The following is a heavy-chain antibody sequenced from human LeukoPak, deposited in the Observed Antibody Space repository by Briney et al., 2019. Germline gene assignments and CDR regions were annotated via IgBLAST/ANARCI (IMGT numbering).Heavy chain of an antibody. CDR1: GGSISSSSYY. Sequence: SETLSLTCTVSGGSISSSSYYWGWIRQPPGKGLEWIGSIYYSGSTYYNLSLKSRVTISVDTSKNQFSLKLSSVTAADTAVYYCARKGIAVAGTGDYWGQGTLVTVSS. CDR2: IYYSGST. V-gene: IGHV4-39*01. CDR3: ARKGIAVAGTGDY. J-gene: IGHJ4*02. D-gene: IGHD6-19*01.